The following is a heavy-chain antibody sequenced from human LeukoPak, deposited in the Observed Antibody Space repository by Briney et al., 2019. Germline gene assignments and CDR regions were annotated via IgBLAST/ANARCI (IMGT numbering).Heavy chain of an antibody. D-gene: IGHD6-19*01. CDR2: ISWNSGGI. J-gene: IGHJ3*02. CDR1: GFTFDDYA. V-gene: IGHV3-9*03. CDR3: AKSESSGWPIDASDI. Sequence: PGRSLRLSCAASGFTFDDYAMHWVRQAPGKGLEWASGISWNSGGIGYADSVKGRFTISRDNAKNSLYLQMNSLRAEDMALYYCAKSESSGWPIDASDIWGQGTMVTVSS.